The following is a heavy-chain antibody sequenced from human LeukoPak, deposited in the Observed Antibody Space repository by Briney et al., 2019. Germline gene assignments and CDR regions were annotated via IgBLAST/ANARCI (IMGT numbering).Heavy chain of an antibody. CDR3: AGTVTIGNARFDY. D-gene: IGHD2-8*01. CDR2: IYTSGNT. V-gene: IGHV4-4*07. CDR1: GGSISSYY. J-gene: IGHJ4*01. Sequence: SETLPLTCTVSGGSISSYYWNWIRQPAGKGLEWIGRIYTSGNTNYSPSLKSRVTISVDKSKNQFSLKLSSVTAADTAVYYCAGTVTIGNARFDYWGKEPWSPSPQ.